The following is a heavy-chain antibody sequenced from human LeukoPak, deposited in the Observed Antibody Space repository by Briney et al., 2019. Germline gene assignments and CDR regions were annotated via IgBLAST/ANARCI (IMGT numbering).Heavy chain of an antibody. J-gene: IGHJ6*02. CDR2: ISSSGSTI. Sequence: GGSLRLSCAASGFTFSSYEMNWVRQAPGKGLEWVSYISSSGSTIYYADSVKGRFTISRDYAKNSLYLQMNSLRAEDTAVYYCARIRFSSSGMDVWGQGTTVTVSS. D-gene: IGHD6-6*01. CDR3: ARIRFSSSGMDV. V-gene: IGHV3-48*03. CDR1: GFTFSSYE.